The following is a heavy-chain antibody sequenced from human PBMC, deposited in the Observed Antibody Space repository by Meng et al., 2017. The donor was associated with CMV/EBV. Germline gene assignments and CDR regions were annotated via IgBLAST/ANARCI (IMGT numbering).Heavy chain of an antibody. V-gene: IGHV3-30*04. CDR2: ISYDGSNK. CDR3: ARAVPAAIGKSWFDP. CDR1: GFTFSSYA. Sequence: GESLKISCAASGFTFSSYAMHWVRQAPGKGLEWVAVISYDGSNKYYADSVKGRFTISRDNSKNTLYLQMNSLRAEDTALYYCARAVPAAIGKSWFDPWGQGTLVTVSS. J-gene: IGHJ5*02. D-gene: IGHD2-2*01.